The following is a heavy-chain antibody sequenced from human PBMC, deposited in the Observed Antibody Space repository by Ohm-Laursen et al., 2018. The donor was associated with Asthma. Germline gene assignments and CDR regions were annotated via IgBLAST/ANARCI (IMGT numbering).Heavy chain of an antibody. V-gene: IGHV3-30-3*01. J-gene: IGHJ4*02. Sequence: SLRLSCAASGFSFRSYAMHWVRQAPGKGLEWLAVISYDSSLKYYADSVNGRFTISRDDFKNTLYLQMNSLRAEDTAVYYCAKSYYDSSGYYPPLDIIGYWGQGTLVTVSS. CDR3: AKSYYDSSGYYPPLDIIGY. CDR2: ISYDSSLK. D-gene: IGHD3-22*01. CDR1: GFSFRSYA.